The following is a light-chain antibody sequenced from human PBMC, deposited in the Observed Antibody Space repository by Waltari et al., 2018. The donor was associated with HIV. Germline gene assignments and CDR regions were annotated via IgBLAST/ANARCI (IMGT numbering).Light chain of an antibody. CDR3: SSYAGSNNVV. CDR2: GVN. Sequence: QSALTQPPSASGSPGQSVTIPCTGTSSDVGGYNYVPWYQQHPGKAPKLMIYGVNKRPSGVPDRFSGSKSGNTASLTVSGLQAEDEAEYYCSSYAGSNNVVFGGGTKLTVL. CDR1: SSDVGGYNY. J-gene: IGLJ2*01. V-gene: IGLV2-8*01.